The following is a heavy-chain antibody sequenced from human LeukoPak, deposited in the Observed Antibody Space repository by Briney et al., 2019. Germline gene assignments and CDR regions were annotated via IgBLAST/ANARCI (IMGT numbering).Heavy chain of an antibody. J-gene: IGHJ4*02. Sequence: GGSLRLSCAASGFTFSSYEMNWVRQAPGKGLEWVSYISFSGSTIYYADSVKGRFTISRDNAKNTLYLQMNSLRAEDTAVYYCARGGVSRPTLYDYWGQGTLVTVSS. CDR2: ISFSGSTI. CDR1: GFTFSSYE. CDR3: ARGGVSRPTLYDY. V-gene: IGHV3-48*03. D-gene: IGHD2-15*01.